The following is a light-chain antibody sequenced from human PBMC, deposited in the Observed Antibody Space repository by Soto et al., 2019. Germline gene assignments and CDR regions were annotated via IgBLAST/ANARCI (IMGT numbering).Light chain of an antibody. CDR1: ISDIGGYNF. Sequence: QSALTQPASVSGSPGQSITISCTGTISDIGGYNFISWYQHHPGKAPKLVIYDVNNRPSGISYRFSGSKSGNTASLTISGLQAEDEADYYCASYTRTTNLVFGGGTKLTVL. V-gene: IGLV2-14*01. CDR3: ASYTRTTNLV. CDR2: DVN. J-gene: IGLJ2*01.